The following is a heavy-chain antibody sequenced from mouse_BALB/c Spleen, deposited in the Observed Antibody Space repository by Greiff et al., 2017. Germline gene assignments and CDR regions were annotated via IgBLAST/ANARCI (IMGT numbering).Heavy chain of an antibody. CDR2: ISSGGSYT. CDR3: ARQSGNYFDY. D-gene: IGHD4-1*01. V-gene: IGHV5-6*01. CDR1: GFTFSSYG. Sequence: EVKLQESGGDLVKPGGSLKLSCAASGFTFSSYGMSWVRQTPDKRLEWVATISSGGSYTYYPDSVKGRFTISRDNAKNTLYLQMSSLKSEDTAMYYCARQSGNYFDYWGQGTTLTVSS. J-gene: IGHJ2*01.